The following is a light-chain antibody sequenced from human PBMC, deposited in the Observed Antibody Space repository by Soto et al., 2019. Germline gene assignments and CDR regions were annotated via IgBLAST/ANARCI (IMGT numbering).Light chain of an antibody. CDR2: GAS. Sequence: EIVLTQSPCTLSLSPCERSTLSCSASQSVSSSYLAWYQQKPGQAPRLLIYGASSRATGIPDRFSGSGSGTDFTLTISRLEPEDFAVYYCQQYGSSPQTFGQGTKVDIK. CDR3: QQYGSSPQT. J-gene: IGKJ1*01. CDR1: QSVSSSY. V-gene: IGKV3-20*01.